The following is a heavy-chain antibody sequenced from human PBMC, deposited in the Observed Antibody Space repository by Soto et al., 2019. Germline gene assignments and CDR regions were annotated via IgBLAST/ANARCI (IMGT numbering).Heavy chain of an antibody. Sequence: QVQLVQSGAEVKKPGASVTVSCKTSGYTFSNYGINWVRQAPGQGLEWMGWISGYNGNTNYAQTVQGRVTMTTDTSTGTVYMELRSLKSDDTAIYYCSMFIMVGGRFDPNYYHGMDDWGQGTTVTVSS. V-gene: IGHV1-18*01. J-gene: IGHJ6*02. CDR3: SMFIMVGGRFDPNYYHGMDD. CDR1: GYTFSNYG. D-gene: IGHD3-10*01. CDR2: ISGYNGNT.